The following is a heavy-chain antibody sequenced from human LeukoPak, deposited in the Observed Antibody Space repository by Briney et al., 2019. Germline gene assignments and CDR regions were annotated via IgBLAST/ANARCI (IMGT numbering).Heavy chain of an antibody. Sequence: ASVKVSCEASGYTFTSYYMHWVRQAPGQGLEWMGIINPSGGSTSYAQKFQGRVTMTRDTSTSTVYMELSSLRSEDTAVYYCARDGPVVPAAMGRNYYYGMDVWGQGTTVTVSS. CDR1: GYTFTSYY. V-gene: IGHV1-46*01. J-gene: IGHJ6*02. CDR2: INPSGGST. D-gene: IGHD2-2*01. CDR3: ARDGPVVPAAMGRNYYYGMDV.